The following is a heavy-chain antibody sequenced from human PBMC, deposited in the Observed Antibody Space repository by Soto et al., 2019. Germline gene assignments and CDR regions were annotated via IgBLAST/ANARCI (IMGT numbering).Heavy chain of an antibody. Sequence: PXESLRLSCEATGVSIGGYGMHWIRQAPGRGLEWVAVVSQDGTVQRYLDAVKGRFYISRDNPKNTVFLQMYRLSAEDTAVYFCQKEFQRDVHAFDLWGQGTVVTVSS. CDR1: GVSIGGYG. CDR3: QKEFQRDVHAFDL. J-gene: IGHJ3*01. V-gene: IGHV3-30*18. CDR2: VSQDGTVQ.